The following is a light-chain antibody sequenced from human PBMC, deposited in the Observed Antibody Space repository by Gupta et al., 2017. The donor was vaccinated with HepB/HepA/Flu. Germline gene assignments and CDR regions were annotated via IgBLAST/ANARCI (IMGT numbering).Light chain of an antibody. J-gene: IGLJ1*01. Sequence: QSALTQPPSASGSPGQSVTISCTGTSSDVGGYNYVSWYQQHPGKAPKLLIYAVSKRPSGVPDRFSGSKSGNTAFLTVSGLQAEDEADYYCSSHAGSGNYVFGTGTQVTVL. CDR3: SSHAGSGNYV. CDR1: SSDVGGYNY. CDR2: AVS. V-gene: IGLV2-8*01.